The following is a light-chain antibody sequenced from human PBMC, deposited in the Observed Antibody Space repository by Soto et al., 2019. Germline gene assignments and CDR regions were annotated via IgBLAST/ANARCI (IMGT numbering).Light chain of an antibody. J-gene: IGKJ5*01. CDR2: DAS. Sequence: AIQMTQSASSLSASVGDRGTITSRASQSISTYLYWYQQKPGKAPNPLIYDASSSKSGVPARLSGSGSGTEFILTISSLQPDDFATYYCQQYNNYSTFGQGTRLEIK. CDR3: QQYNNYST. V-gene: IGKV1D-13*01. CDR1: QSISTY.